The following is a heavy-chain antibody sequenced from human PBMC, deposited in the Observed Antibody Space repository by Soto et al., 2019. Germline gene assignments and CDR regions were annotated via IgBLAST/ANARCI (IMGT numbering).Heavy chain of an antibody. Sequence: PVKVSCKASGYTFTTYAISWVRQAPGQGLEWMGGIIPIFGTANYAQKFQGRVTITADESTSTAYMELSSLRSEDTAVYYCARVFHAPLYSGGNYGLDYWGQGTLVTVSS. D-gene: IGHD4-4*01. CDR3: ARVFHAPLYSGGNYGLDY. J-gene: IGHJ4*02. CDR2: IIPIFGTA. V-gene: IGHV1-69*13. CDR1: GYTFTTYA.